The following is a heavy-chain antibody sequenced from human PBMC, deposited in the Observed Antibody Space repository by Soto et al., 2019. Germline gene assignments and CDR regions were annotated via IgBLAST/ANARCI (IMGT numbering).Heavy chain of an antibody. CDR3: ARWGLMVYAKYYYGMDV. V-gene: IGHV1-2*04. Sequence: ASVKVSCKASGYTFTGYYMHWVRQAPGQGLEWMGWINPNSGGTNYAQKFQGWVTMTRDTSISTAYMELSRLRSEDTAVYYCARWGLMVYAKYYYGMDVWGQGTTVTVSS. J-gene: IGHJ6*02. D-gene: IGHD2-8*01. CDR2: INPNSGGT. CDR1: GYTFTGYY.